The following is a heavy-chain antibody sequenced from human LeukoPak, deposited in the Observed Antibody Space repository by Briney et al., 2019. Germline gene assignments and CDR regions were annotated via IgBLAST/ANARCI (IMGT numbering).Heavy chain of an antibody. J-gene: IGHJ4*02. D-gene: IGHD1-26*01. V-gene: IGHV3-13*01. CDR2: IGHAGDT. CDR1: GFAFSSYD. Sequence: GGSLRLFCAASGFAFSSYDMHWGRQVSGKGLEWVSAIGHAGDTYYADSVKGRFTISREDAKNYFFLQMNSLRAGDTAVYFCAALGDSIYWGQGTLVTVSS. CDR3: AALGDSIY.